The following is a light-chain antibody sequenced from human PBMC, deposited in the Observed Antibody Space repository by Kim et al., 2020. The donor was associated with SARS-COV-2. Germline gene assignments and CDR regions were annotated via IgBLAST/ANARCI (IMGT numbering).Light chain of an antibody. J-gene: IGKJ4*01. CDR3: QQRSAWPLT. CDR1: QSVRSF. V-gene: IGKV3-11*01. Sequence: APGERGTPSCRASQSVRSFLAWYQQEPGQAPRLLIYDASNRATGIPARFSGSGSGTDFSLTISTLEPEDFAVYYCQQRSAWPLTFGGGTKVDIK. CDR2: DAS.